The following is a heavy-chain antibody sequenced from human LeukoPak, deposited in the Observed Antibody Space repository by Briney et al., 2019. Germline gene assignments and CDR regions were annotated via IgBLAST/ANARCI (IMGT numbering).Heavy chain of an antibody. CDR1: GGSISSSRYY. CDR3: ARREYSRNLRY. CDR2: IYYSGST. D-gene: IGHD1-14*01. J-gene: IGHJ4*02. V-gene: IGHV4-39*01. Sequence: SETLSLTCTVSGGSISSSRYYWGWIRQPPEKGLEWIGSIYYSGSTYYNPSLKSRVTISVDTSKNQFSLKLSSVTAADTAVYYCARREYSRNLRYWGQGTLVTVSS.